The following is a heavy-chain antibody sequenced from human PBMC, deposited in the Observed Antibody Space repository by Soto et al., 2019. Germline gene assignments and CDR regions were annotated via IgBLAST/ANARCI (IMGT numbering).Heavy chain of an antibody. CDR2: ISTTGTPI. D-gene: IGHD3-22*01. V-gene: IGHV3-11*01. CDR3: AREPSYSSGNVVDV. Sequence: GGSLRLSCAASGFTFSDYYMSWIRQAPGKGLEWVSYISTTGTPIYYADSVKGRFTISRDNAKNSLYLQMNSLRAEDTAVYYCAREPSYSSGNVVDVWGQGTTVTSP. CDR1: GFTFSDYY. J-gene: IGHJ6*02.